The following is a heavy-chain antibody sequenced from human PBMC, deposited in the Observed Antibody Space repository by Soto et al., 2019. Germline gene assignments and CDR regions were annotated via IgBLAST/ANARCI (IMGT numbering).Heavy chain of an antibody. CDR1: GFTFSSYG. CDR2: ISNDGSKT. Sequence: GGSLRLSCRTSGFTFSSYGMHWVRQAPGKGPEWVAFISNDGSKTDYADSVKGRFTVSRDNPKNTLYLQMNSLRAEDTAVYYCARDYRADWGPGTLVTVSS. D-gene: IGHD4-4*01. V-gene: IGHV3-33*05. J-gene: IGHJ4*02. CDR3: ARDYRAD.